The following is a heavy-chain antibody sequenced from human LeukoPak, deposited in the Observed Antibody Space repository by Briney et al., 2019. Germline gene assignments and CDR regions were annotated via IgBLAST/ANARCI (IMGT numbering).Heavy chain of an antibody. CDR1: GGSISSYY. V-gene: IGHV4-59*01. CDR2: IYYSGST. Sequence: PSETLSLTCTASGGSISSYYWSWIRQPPGKGLEWIGYIYYSGSTNYNPSLKSRVTISVDTSKNQFPLKLSSVTAADTAVYYCASSRGTPYYYYYGMDAWGKGTTVTVSS. CDR3: ASSRGTPYYYYYGMDA. D-gene: IGHD1-7*01. J-gene: IGHJ6*04.